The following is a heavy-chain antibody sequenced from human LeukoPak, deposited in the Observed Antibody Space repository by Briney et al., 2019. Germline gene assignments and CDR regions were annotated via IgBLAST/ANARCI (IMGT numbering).Heavy chain of an antibody. J-gene: IGHJ5*02. CDR2: IYHSGST. CDR3: ARRFYDSSGYYLDNWFDP. Sequence: SQTLSLTCAVSGGSISSGGYSWSWIRQPPGKGLEWIGYIYHSGSTYYNPSLKSRVTISVDRSKNQFSLKLSSVTAADTAVYYCARRFYDSSGYYLDNWFDPWGQGTLVTVSS. V-gene: IGHV4-30-2*01. CDR1: GGSISSGGYS. D-gene: IGHD3-22*01.